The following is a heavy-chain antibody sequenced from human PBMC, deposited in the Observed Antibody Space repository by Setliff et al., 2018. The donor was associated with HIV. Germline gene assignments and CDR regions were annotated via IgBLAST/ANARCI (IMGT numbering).Heavy chain of an antibody. V-gene: IGHV1-8*02. CDR3: ARDDYGSGSHGDY. Sequence: ASVKVSCKASGYTFTNYDINWVRQATGQGLEWMGWMNPNSGNTGYAQKFQGRVTMTRNTSISTAYMELSSLRSEDAAVYYCARDDYGSGSHGDYWGQGTLVTVSS. D-gene: IGHD3-10*01. CDR1: GYTFTNYD. J-gene: IGHJ4*02. CDR2: MNPNSGNT.